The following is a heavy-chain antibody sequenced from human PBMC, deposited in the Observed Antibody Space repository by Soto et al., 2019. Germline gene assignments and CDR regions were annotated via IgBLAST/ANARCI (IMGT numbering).Heavy chain of an antibody. Sequence: QPGGSLRLPCAASGLTFSSYSMNWVRQAPGKGLEWVSYISSSSSTIYYADSVKGRFTISRDNAKNSLYLQMNSLRAEDTAVYYCASYCSGGSCYFHDAFDIWGQGTMVTVSS. CDR3: ASYCSGGSCYFHDAFDI. CDR2: ISSSSSTI. J-gene: IGHJ3*02. D-gene: IGHD2-15*01. V-gene: IGHV3-48*01. CDR1: GLTFSSYS.